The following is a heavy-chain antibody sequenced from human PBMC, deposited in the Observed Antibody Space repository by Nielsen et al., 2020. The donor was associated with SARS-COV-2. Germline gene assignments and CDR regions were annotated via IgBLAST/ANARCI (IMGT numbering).Heavy chain of an antibody. CDR2: IYYSGST. V-gene: IGHV4-59*01. D-gene: IGHD1-26*01. Sequence: SETLSLTCTVSGGPISSYYWSWIRQPPGKGLEWIGYIYYSGSTNYNPSLKSRVTISVDTSKNQFSLKLSSVTAADTAVYYCARGGIVGAAAWLDAFDIWGQGTMVTVSS. J-gene: IGHJ3*02. CDR1: GGPISSYY. CDR3: ARGGIVGAAAWLDAFDI.